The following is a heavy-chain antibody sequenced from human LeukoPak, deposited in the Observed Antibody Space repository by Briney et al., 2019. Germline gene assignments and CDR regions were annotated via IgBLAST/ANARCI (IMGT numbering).Heavy chain of an antibody. V-gene: IGHV3-21*01. CDR3: ARVPPLNYDILTGSDY. Sequence: PGGSLRLSCAASGFTFSSYGMNWVRQAPGKGLEWVSSISSSSSYIYYADSVKGRFTISRDNAKNSLYLQMNSLRAEDTAVYYCARVPPLNYDILTGSDYWGQGTLVTVSS. J-gene: IGHJ4*02. CDR1: GFTFSSYG. CDR2: ISSSSSYI. D-gene: IGHD3-9*01.